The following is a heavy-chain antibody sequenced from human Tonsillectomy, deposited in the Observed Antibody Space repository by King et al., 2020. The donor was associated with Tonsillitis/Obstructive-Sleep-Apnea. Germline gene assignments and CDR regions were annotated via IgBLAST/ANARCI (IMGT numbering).Heavy chain of an antibody. V-gene: IGHV1-18*01. D-gene: IGHD7-27*01. CDR2: ISAYNGNT. Sequence: VQLVESGAEVKRPGASVKVSCTASGYTFSSYGVSWVRQAPGQGLEWMGWISAYNGNTNYAQKLQGRVTMTTDTSTSTAYMELRSLRSDDTAVYYCARILGIRNAFDIWGQGTMVTVSS. CDR3: ARILGIRNAFDI. J-gene: IGHJ3*02. CDR1: GYTFSSYG.